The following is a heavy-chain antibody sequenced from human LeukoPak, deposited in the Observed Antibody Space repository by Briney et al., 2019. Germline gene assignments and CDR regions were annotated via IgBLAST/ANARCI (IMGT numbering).Heavy chain of an antibody. Sequence: PSETLSLTCAVYGGSFSGYYWSWIRQPPGKGLEWIGEINHSGSTNYNPSLKSRVTISVDTSKNQFSLKLSSVTAADTAVYHCARGVLQLLYVMDDAFDIWGQGTMVTVSS. CDR1: GGSFSGYY. CDR3: ARGVLQLLYVMDDAFDI. J-gene: IGHJ3*02. CDR2: INHSGST. V-gene: IGHV4-34*01. D-gene: IGHD2-2*02.